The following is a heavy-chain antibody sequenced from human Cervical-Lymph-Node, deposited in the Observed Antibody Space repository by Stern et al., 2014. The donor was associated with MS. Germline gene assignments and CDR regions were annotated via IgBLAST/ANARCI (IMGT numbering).Heavy chain of an antibody. CDR1: GGTFSSYA. J-gene: IGHJ4*02. V-gene: IGHV1-69*12. CDR2: IIPIFGTA. D-gene: IGHD5-18*01. Sequence: VQLVESGAEVKKPGSSVKVSCQASGGTFSSYAISWVRQAPGQGLEWMGGIIPIFGTANYAQKFQGRVTIAADESTSTAYMELSSLRSEDTAVYYCARGRVDTAMPFDYWGQGTLVTVSS. CDR3: ARGRVDTAMPFDY.